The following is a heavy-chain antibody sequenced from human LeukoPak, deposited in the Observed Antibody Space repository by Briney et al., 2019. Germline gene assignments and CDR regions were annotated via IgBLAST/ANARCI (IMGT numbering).Heavy chain of an antibody. V-gene: IGHV3-15*01. Sequence: GGSLRLSCAASGFTFSNAWMGWVRQAPGKGLEWVGRIKSKTDGWTTDYAAPVKGRFTISRDDSKNTLYLQMNSLKTEDTAVYYCTTSGSYSESSWGQGTLVTVSS. CDR3: TTSGSYSESS. CDR1: GFTFSNAW. CDR2: IKSKTDGWTT. J-gene: IGHJ4*02. D-gene: IGHD1-26*01.